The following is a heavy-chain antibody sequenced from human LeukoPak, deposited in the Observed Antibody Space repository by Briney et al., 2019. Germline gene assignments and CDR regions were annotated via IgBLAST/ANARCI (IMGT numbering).Heavy chain of an antibody. CDR3: ARALWYMTTVTYNWFDP. Sequence: SVKVSCKASGGTFSSYTISWVRQAPGQGLEWMGRIIPILGIANYAQKFQGRVTITADKSTSTAYMELSSLRSEDTAVYYCARALWYMTTVTYNWFDPWGQGTLATVSS. V-gene: IGHV1-69*02. D-gene: IGHD4-11*01. J-gene: IGHJ5*02. CDR2: IIPILGIA. CDR1: GGTFSSYT.